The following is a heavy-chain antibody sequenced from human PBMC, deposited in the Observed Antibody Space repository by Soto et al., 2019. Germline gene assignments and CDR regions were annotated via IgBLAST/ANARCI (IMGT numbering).Heavy chain of an antibody. D-gene: IGHD3-3*01. CDR2: ISGSGGST. CDR1: GFTFSSYA. CDR3: ARNSITIFGVVTKYFDY. Sequence: GGSLRLSCAASGFTFSSYAMSWVRQAPGKGLEWVSAISGSGGSTYYADSVKGRFTISRDNSKNTLYLQMNSLRAEDTAVYYCARNSITIFGVVTKYFDYWGQGTLVTVSS. J-gene: IGHJ4*02. V-gene: IGHV3-23*01.